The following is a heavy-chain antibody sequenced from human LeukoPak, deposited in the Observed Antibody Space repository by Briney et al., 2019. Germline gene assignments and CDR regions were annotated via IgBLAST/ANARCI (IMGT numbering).Heavy chain of an antibody. V-gene: IGHV3-23*01. CDR3: AKSNGYRVYNWFDP. D-gene: IGHD6-13*01. CDR1: GFSFSNYA. J-gene: IGHJ5*02. Sequence: GGSLRLSCAASGFSFSNYAMGWVRRAPGKGLEWVSSVSGSGRSTYYADSVKGRFTISRDNSTNTVYLQMSSLRAEDTAVYYCAKSNGYRVYNWFDPWGQGTLVTVSS. CDR2: VSGSGRST.